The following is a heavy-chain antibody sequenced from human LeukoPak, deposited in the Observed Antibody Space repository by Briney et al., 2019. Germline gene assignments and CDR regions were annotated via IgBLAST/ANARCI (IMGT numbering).Heavy chain of an antibody. CDR1: GGSFSGYY. D-gene: IGHD6-19*01. Sequence: PSETLSLTCAVYGGSFSGYYWSWIRQPPGKGLEWIGEINHSGSPNYNPSLKSRVTISVDTSKNQFSLKLSSVTAADTAVYYCARGNPNSSLDYWGQGTLVTVSS. V-gene: IGHV4-34*01. J-gene: IGHJ4*02. CDR3: ARGNPNSSLDY. CDR2: INHSGSP.